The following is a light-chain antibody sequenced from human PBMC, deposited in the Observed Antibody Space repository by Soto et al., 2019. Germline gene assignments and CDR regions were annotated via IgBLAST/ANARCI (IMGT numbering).Light chain of an antibody. J-gene: IGKJ1*01. V-gene: IGKV1-5*01. CDR3: QQYNSYPWT. CDR1: QSISSW. CDR2: DAS. Sequence: DIQMTQSPSTLSASVGDRVTITCRASQSISSWLAWYQQKPGKAPKLLIYDASSLESGVPSRLSGSGAGTEFTLTISSLQPDDFATYYCQQYNSYPWTFGKGTKVEIK.